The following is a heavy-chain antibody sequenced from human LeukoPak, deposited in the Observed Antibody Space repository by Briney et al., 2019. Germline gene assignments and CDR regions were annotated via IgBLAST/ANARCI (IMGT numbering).Heavy chain of an antibody. CDR3: AKDISLGRGWYYFDY. J-gene: IGHJ4*02. D-gene: IGHD6-19*01. Sequence: GGSLRLSCAASGFTFSSYSMNWVRQAPGKGLEWVSLISGDGGSTYYADSVKGRFTISRDNSKNSLYLQMNSLRTEDTALYYCAKDISLGRGWYYFDYWGQGTLVTVSS. V-gene: IGHV3-43*02. CDR2: ISGDGGST. CDR1: GFTFSSYS.